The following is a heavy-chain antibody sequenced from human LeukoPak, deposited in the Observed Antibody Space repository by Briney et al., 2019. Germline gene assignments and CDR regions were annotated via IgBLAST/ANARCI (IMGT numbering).Heavy chain of an antibody. V-gene: IGHV3-21*01. D-gene: IGHD6-13*01. CDR2: ISSSSTYI. CDR3: ARAIAAAGNPLDY. J-gene: IGHJ4*02. CDR1: GFTFSSYS. Sequence: GGSLRLSCAASGFTFSSYSMNWVRQAPGKGLEWVSSISSSSTYIYYADSVKGRFTISRDSAKNSMYLQMNSLSAEDTAVYYCARAIAAAGNPLDYWGQGTLVTVSS.